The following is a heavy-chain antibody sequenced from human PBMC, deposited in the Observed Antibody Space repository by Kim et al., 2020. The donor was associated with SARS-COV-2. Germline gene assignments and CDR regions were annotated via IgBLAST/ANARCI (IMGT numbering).Heavy chain of an antibody. CDR1: GFVFSNSE. CDR2: ISDSGSAI. D-gene: IGHD1-26*01. J-gene: IGHJ4*02. CDR3: AREGRSTKSGY. V-gene: IGHV3-48*03. Sequence: GGSLRLSCAASGFVFSNSEMNWVRQAPGKGLEWVSYISDSGSAIYYEDSVKGRFTISRDNAKNSLYLQMNSLRAEDTALYYCAREGRSTKSGYWGQGTLVTVSS.